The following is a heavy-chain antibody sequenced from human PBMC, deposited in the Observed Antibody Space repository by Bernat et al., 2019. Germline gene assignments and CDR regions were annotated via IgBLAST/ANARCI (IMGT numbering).Heavy chain of an antibody. Sequence: QVQLVQSGSELKEPGASVKVSCKASGYIFTTYAMNWVRQAPGRGPEWMGWINTNTGNPTYVQGFTGRFVFSLDTSVSTAYLQISSLNAEDTAVYYCASDRGGRLRLFEYWGPGTLVTVSS. J-gene: IGHJ4*02. CDR1: GYIFTTYA. D-gene: IGHD4-17*01. V-gene: IGHV7-4-1*02. CDR2: INTNTGNP. CDR3: ASDRGGRLRLFEY.